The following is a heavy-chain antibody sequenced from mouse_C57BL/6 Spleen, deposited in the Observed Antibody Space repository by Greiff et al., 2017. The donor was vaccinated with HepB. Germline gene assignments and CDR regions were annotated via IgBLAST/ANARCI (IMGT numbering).Heavy chain of an antibody. CDR2: ISDGGSYT. V-gene: IGHV5-4*01. J-gene: IGHJ2*01. CDR3: ARDRRRDFDY. CDR1: GFTFSSYA. Sequence: EVKLMESGGGLVKPGGSLKLSCAASGFTFSSYAMSWVRQTPEKRLEWVATISDGGSYTYYPDNVKGRFTISRDNAKNNLYLQMSHLKSEDTAMYYCARDRRRDFDYWGQGTTLTVSS.